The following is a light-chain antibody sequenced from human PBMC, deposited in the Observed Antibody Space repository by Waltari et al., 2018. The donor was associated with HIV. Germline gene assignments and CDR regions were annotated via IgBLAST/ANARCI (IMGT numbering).Light chain of an antibody. V-gene: IGLV6-57*04. CDR3: QSYDYTIQV. J-gene: IGLJ3*02. CDR2: EDN. CDR1: SGDIASKY. Sequence: FILTQPHSVSESPGKTVIISCTRNSGDIASKYVQWYQQRPGSAPTPVIYEDNRRPSGVPDRFSGSIDSASNSAFLTISGLKTEDEVAYYCQSYDYTIQVFGGGTKLTVL.